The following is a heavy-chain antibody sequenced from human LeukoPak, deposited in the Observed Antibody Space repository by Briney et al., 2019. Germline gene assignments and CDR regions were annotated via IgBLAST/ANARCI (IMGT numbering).Heavy chain of an antibody. CDR2: IYYSGSA. D-gene: IGHD5-12*01. CDR1: GGSISSGDYY. CDR3: ARNVDIVATIGSPWFDP. Sequence: SQTLSLTCTVSGGSISSGDYYWSWICQPPGKGLEWIGYIYYSGSAYYNPSLKSRVTISVDTSKNQFSLKLSSVTAADTAVYYCARNVDIVATIGSPWFDPWGQGTLVTVSS. J-gene: IGHJ5*02. V-gene: IGHV4-30-4*01.